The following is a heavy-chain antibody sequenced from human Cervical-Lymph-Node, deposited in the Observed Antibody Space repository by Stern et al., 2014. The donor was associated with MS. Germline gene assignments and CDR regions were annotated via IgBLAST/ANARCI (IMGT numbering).Heavy chain of an antibody. CDR3: AGFLGLVPAATCFDC. J-gene: IGHJ4*02. V-gene: IGHV1-69*06. Sequence: QMQLVQSGAEVKKPGSSVKVSCKASGGTFSDDVISWVRQAPGQWLEWMGGIMPIFGTANYARKFQGRVTITADKSPSPAYLEVRSLRSEDTAVYYCAGFLGLVPAATCFDCWGQGTLVTVS. D-gene: IGHD2-2*01. CDR1: GGTFSDDV. CDR2: IMPIFGTA.